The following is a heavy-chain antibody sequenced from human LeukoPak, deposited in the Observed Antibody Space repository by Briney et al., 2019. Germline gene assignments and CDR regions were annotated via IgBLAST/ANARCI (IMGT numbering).Heavy chain of an antibody. J-gene: IGHJ4*02. V-gene: IGHV3-23*01. CDR3: AKGRTNDY. Sequence: GGSLRLSCAASGFTFSTYAMSWVRQTPERGLEWVSAISDSGGNTFYADSVKGRFTISRDNSKNTLYLQMNSLRAEDTAIYYCAKGRTNDYWGQGTLVTVSS. CDR1: GFTFSTYA. D-gene: IGHD1/OR15-1a*01. CDR2: ISDSGGNT.